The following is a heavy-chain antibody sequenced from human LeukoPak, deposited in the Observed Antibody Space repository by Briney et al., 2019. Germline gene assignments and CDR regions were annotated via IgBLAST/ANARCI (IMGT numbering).Heavy chain of an antibody. CDR1: GFTFSSYA. D-gene: IGHD1-26*01. V-gene: IGHV3-23*01. CDR3: AKERWELLSFAY. J-gene: IGHJ4*02. CDR2: ISGSGGST. Sequence: GGSLRLSCAASGFTFSSYAMSWVRQAPGRGLEWVAAISGSGGSTYYADSVKGRFTISRDNSKNTLYLQINSLRAEDTAVYCCAKERWELLSFAYWGQGTLVTVSS.